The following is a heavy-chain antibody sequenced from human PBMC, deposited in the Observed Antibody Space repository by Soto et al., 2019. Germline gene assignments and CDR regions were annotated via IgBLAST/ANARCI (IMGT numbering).Heavy chain of an antibody. CDR3: ARADGKYSSSEYAFDI. V-gene: IGHV3-21*01. Sequence: GGSLRLSCAASGFTFSSYSMNWVRQAPGKGLEWVSSISSSSSYIYYADSVKGRFTISRDNAKNSLYLQMNSLRAEDTAVYYCARADGKYSSSEYAFDIWGQGTMVTVSS. CDR1: GFTFSSYS. D-gene: IGHD6-6*01. CDR2: ISSSSSYI. J-gene: IGHJ3*02.